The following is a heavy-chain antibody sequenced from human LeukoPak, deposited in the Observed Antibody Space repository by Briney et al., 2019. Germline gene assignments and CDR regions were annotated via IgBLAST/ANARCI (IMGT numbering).Heavy chain of an antibody. CDR3: AKAGGHCSSTSCYFDY. J-gene: IGHJ4*02. CDR2: ISYDGSNQ. CDR1: GFTFSVYA. Sequence: GGSLRLSCAASGFTFSVYAMHWVRQAPGKGLEWVALISYDGSNQYYADSVKGRFTISRDNSKNTLYLQMNSLRAEDTAVYYCAKAGGHCSSTSCYFDYWGQGTLVTVSS. V-gene: IGHV3-30-3*01. D-gene: IGHD2-2*01.